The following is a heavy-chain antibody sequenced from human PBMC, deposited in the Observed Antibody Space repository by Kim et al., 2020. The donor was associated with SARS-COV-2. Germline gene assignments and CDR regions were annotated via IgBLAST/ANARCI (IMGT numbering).Heavy chain of an antibody. J-gene: IGHJ6*02. D-gene: IGHD2-21*01. Sequence: YADSVKGRFTISRDNAKNSLYLQMNSLRAEDTAVYYCAREGEIYYYGMDVWGQGTTVTVSS. CDR3: AREGEIYYYGMDV. V-gene: IGHV3-21*01.